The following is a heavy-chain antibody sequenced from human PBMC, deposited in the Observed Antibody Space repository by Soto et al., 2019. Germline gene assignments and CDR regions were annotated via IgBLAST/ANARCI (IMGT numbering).Heavy chain of an antibody. V-gene: IGHV1-2*04. J-gene: IGHJ6*02. Sequence: GASVKVSCKASGYTFPGYYMHWVRQAPGQGLEWMGWINPNSGGTNYAQKFQGWVTMTRDTSINTAYMELSRLRSDDTAVYYCARTVRGAVYGMDVWGQGTTVTVSS. CDR1: GYTFPGYY. CDR2: INPNSGGT. CDR3: ARTVRGAVYGMDV. D-gene: IGHD3-10*01.